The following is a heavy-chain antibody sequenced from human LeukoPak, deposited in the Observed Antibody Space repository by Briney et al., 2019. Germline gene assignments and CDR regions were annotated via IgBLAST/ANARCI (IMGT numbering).Heavy chain of an antibody. Sequence: SETLSLTCTVSGGSISTYYWSWVREPPGKGLEWIGYIHDSGSTNYNPSLKSRVTMSLDTSKNQFSLKLSSVTAADTAVYYCARGIYYDSSGCYPYYYYYYGMDVWGQGTTVTVSS. D-gene: IGHD3-22*01. CDR2: IHDSGST. J-gene: IGHJ6*02. V-gene: IGHV4-59*01. CDR1: GGSISTYY. CDR3: ARGIYYDSSGCYPYYYYYYGMDV.